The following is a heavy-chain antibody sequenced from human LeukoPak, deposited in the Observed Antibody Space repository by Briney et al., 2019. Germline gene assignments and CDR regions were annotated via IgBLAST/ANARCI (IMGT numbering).Heavy chain of an antibody. CDR3: AKLTRITIFGVVITPFDP. J-gene: IGHJ5*02. V-gene: IGHV3-23*01. D-gene: IGHD3-3*01. Sequence: PGGSLRLSCAASGFTFSSYWMSWVRQAPGKGLEWVSAISGSGDTTYYADSVKGRFTISRDNSKNTLYLQMNSLRAEDTAVYYCAKLTRITIFGVVITPFDPWGQGTLVTVSS. CDR2: ISGSGDTT. CDR1: GFTFSSYW.